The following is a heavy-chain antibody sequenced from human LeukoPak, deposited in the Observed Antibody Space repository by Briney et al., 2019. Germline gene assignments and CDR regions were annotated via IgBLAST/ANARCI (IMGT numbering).Heavy chain of an antibody. V-gene: IGHV3-21*01. CDR2: ISSSSSYI. Sequence: GGSLRLSCAASGFIFSNYDMHWVRQAPGKGLEWVSSISSSSSYIYYADSVKGRFTISRDNAKNSLYLQMNSLRAEDTAVYYCARVGDWGYYFDYWGQGTLVTVSS. CDR1: GFIFSNYD. J-gene: IGHJ4*02. CDR3: ARVGDWGYYFDY. D-gene: IGHD3-16*01.